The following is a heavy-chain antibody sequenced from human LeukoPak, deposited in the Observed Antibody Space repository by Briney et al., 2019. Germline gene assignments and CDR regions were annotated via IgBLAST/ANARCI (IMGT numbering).Heavy chain of an antibody. CDR3: ARLGCSSSWYRYYFDY. D-gene: IGHD6-13*01. V-gene: IGHV4-59*12. CDR2: IYYSGST. CDR1: GGSISSYY. J-gene: IGHJ4*02. Sequence: SETLSLTCTVSGGSISSYYWSWIRQPPGKGLEWIGYIYYSGSTNYNPSLKSRVTISVDTSKNQFSLKLSSVTAADTAVYYCARLGCSSSWYRYYFDYWGQGTLVTVSS.